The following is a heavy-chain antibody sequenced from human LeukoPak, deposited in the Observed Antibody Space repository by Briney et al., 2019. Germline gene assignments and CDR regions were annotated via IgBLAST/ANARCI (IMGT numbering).Heavy chain of an antibody. Sequence: PSKTLSLTCTVSGGSISSSSYYWGWIRQPPGKGLEWIGSIYYSGSTYYNPSLKSRVTISVDTSKNQFSLKLSSVTAADTAVYYCARHAPYCSGGSCYFSGGLYYFDYWGQGTLVTVSS. V-gene: IGHV4-39*01. D-gene: IGHD2-15*01. CDR3: ARHAPYCSGGSCYFSGGLYYFDY. J-gene: IGHJ4*02. CDR2: IYYSGST. CDR1: GGSISSSSYY.